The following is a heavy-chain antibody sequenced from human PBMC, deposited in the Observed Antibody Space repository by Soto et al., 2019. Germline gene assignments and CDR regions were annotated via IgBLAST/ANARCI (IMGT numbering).Heavy chain of an antibody. CDR1: GFTFSSYA. CDR2: ISYDGSNK. J-gene: IGHJ6*02. D-gene: IGHD6-19*01. V-gene: IGHV3-30-3*01. Sequence: HPGGSLRLSCAASGFTFSSYAMHWVRQAPGKGLEWVAVISYDGSNKYYADSVKGRFTISRDNSKNTLYLQMNSLRAEDTAVYYCARDQAVAHVNYYYYYGMDVWGQGTTVTVSS. CDR3: ARDQAVAHVNYYYYYGMDV.